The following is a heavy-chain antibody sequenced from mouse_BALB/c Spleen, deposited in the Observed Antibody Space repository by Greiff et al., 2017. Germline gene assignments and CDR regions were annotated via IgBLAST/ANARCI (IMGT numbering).Heavy chain of an antibody. V-gene: IGHV5-17*02. CDR2: ISSGSSTI. J-gene: IGHJ4*01. CDR3: ARPRWDYYGSMDY. CDR1: GFTFSSFG. Sequence: EVQGVESGGGLVQPGGSRKLSCAASGFTFSSFGMHWVRQAPEKGLEWVAYISSGSSTIYYADTVKGRFTISRDNHKNTLFLQMNSLRSENTAMYNCARPRWDYYGSMDYWGQGTSVTVSS. D-gene: IGHD1-1*01.